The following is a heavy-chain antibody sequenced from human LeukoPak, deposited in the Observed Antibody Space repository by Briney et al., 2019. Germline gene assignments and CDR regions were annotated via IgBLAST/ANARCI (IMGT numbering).Heavy chain of an antibody. V-gene: IGHV4-39*07. D-gene: IGHD6-13*01. CDR3: ARVPLVAAAGKGSFDP. Sequence: PSETLSLTCTVSGDSISSTTYYWGWIRQPPGKGLEWIGTIYYSGSTYYNPSLKSRVTISVDTSKNQFSLKLSSVTAADTAVYYCARVPLVAAAGKGSFDPWGQGTLVTVSS. CDR1: GDSISSTTYY. J-gene: IGHJ5*02. CDR2: IYYSGST.